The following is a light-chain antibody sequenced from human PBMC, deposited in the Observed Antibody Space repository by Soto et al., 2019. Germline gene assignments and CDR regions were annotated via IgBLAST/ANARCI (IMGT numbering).Light chain of an antibody. Sequence: EVVLTQSPATLSLSPGEEFPLSSRASQGFGNYLAWYQQKPGQAPRPLIYDASNRAAGIPARFSGSGSGTDFTLTISSLEPEDLAVYYCQQRSNWPPITFGQGTRLEIK. CDR3: QQRSNWPPIT. CDR1: QGFGNY. J-gene: IGKJ5*01. CDR2: DAS. V-gene: IGKV3-11*01.